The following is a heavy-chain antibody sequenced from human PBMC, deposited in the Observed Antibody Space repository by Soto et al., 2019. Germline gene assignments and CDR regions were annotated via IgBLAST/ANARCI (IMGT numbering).Heavy chain of an antibody. CDR3: ARDSRYSYDSSGYPSDY. J-gene: IGHJ4*02. V-gene: IGHV1-46*01. D-gene: IGHD3-22*01. CDR2: INPSGGST. Sequence: ALLNGARKAAGYTFSSDYMDWRRQAPGQGLEWMGIINPSGGSTSYAQKFQGRVTMTREKSTSTVYMELSSLRSEDTAVYYCARDSRYSYDSSGYPSDYWGQGTLVTVSS. CDR1: GYTFSSDY.